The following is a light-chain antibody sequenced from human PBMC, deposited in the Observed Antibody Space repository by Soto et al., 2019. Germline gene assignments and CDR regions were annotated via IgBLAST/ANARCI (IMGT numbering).Light chain of an antibody. J-gene: IGLJ1*01. CDR1: SSDVGGYNY. CDR3: CSYAGSYTHV. CDR2: EVS. V-gene: IGLV2-14*01. Sequence: QSVLTQPASVSGSPGQSITISCTGTSSDVGGYNYVSWYQQHPGKAPNLMIYEVSNRPSGVSNRFSGSKSGNTASLTISGLQTDDEADYYCCSYAGSYTHVFGAGTKVTVL.